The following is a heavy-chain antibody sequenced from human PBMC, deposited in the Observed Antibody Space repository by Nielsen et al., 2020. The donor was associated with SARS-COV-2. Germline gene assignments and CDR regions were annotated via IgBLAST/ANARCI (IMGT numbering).Heavy chain of an antibody. V-gene: IGHV1-18*01. J-gene: IGHJ4*02. CDR3: ARLSWSSGWDFDY. Sequence: KFQGRVTMTTDTSTSTAYMELRRLRSDDTAVYYCARLSWSSGWDFDYWGQGTLVTVSS. D-gene: IGHD6-19*01.